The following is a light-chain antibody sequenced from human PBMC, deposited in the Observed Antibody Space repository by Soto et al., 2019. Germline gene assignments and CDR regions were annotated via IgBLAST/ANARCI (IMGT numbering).Light chain of an antibody. CDR1: SSDVGAYNY. CDR3: AIWYSSTWV. Sequence: QSALTQPASVSGPPGQSITISCTGTSSDVGAYNYVSWYQHHPGKAPRLVIYDVTNRPSGISDRFSGSKSGNTASLTISGLLAEDEADYYCAIWYSSTWVFGGGTKLTVL. V-gene: IGLV2-14*01. CDR2: DVT. J-gene: IGLJ3*02.